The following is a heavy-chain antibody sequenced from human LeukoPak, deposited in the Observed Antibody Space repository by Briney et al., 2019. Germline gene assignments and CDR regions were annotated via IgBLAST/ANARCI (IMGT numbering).Heavy chain of an antibody. CDR2: ISYDGSNK. Sequence: GGSLRLSCAASGFTFSSYGMHWVRQAPGKGLEGVAVISYDGSNKYYADPVKGRFTISRDNSKNTLYLQMNSLRAEDTAVYYCAKDWGAEACFDYWGQGTLVTVSS. CDR3: AKDWGAEACFDY. D-gene: IGHD3-16*01. V-gene: IGHV3-30*18. CDR1: GFTFSSYG. J-gene: IGHJ4*02.